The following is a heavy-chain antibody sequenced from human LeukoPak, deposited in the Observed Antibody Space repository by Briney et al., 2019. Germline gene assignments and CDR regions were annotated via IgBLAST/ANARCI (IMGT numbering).Heavy chain of an antibody. CDR2: INHSGST. V-gene: IGHV4-34*01. CDR3: ARGLPKYYYDRSRGSERLDY. D-gene: IGHD3-22*01. Sequence: SETLSLTCAVYGGSFSGYYWSWIRKPTGKGLEWIGEINHSGSTNYNPSLKSRVTISVDTSKNQFSLKLSSVTAADTAVYYCARGLPKYYYDRSRGSERLDYWGQGTLVTVSS. CDR1: GGSFSGYY. J-gene: IGHJ4*02.